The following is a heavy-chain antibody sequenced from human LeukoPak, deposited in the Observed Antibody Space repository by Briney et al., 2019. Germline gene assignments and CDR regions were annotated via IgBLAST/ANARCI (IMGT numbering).Heavy chain of an antibody. Sequence: ASVKVSCKASGGTFSSYAISWVRQAPGQGLEWMGRIIPILGIANYAQKFQGRVTITADKSTSTAYMELSSLRSEDTAVYYCARDLITIFGVAFDYWGQGTLVTVSS. CDR2: IIPILGIA. V-gene: IGHV1-69*04. CDR3: ARDLITIFGVAFDY. J-gene: IGHJ4*02. D-gene: IGHD3-3*01. CDR1: GGTFSSYA.